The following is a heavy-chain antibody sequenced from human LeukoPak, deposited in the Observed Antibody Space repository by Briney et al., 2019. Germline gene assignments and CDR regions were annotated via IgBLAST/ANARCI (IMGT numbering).Heavy chain of an antibody. CDR1: GGSMSTYY. CDR3: ARGGAVALYWFDP. V-gene: IGHV4-59*01. J-gene: IGHJ5*02. Sequence: SETLSLTCTVSGGSMSTYYWSWIRQPPGKGLEWIAYIYHSGSTNYNPSLKSRVTISVDTSKNQFSVKLNSVTAADTAVYYCARGGAVALYWFDPWGQGTLVTVSS. CDR2: IYHSGST. D-gene: IGHD6-19*01.